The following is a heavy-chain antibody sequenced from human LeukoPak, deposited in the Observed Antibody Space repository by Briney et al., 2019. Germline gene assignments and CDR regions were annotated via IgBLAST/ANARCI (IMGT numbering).Heavy chain of an antibody. D-gene: IGHD2-21*01. J-gene: IGHJ5*02. V-gene: IGHV1-18*01. CDR2: ISTYNGNT. CDR1: GYTFTSYG. CDR3: ATEKIGWLDP. Sequence: GASVKVSCKASGYTFTSYGISWVRQAPGQGLEWMGWISTYNGNTDYAQQFQGRVTLTTDTSTNTAYMQLSSLRSDDTAIYYCATEKIGWLDPWGQGTLVTVSS.